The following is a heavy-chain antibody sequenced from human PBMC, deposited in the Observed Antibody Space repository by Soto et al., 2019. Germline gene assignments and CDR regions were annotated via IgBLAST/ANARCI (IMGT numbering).Heavy chain of an antibody. J-gene: IGHJ4*02. CDR3: ASPGLWCGELLPDY. CDR2: ISSSSSYI. CDR1: GFTFSSYS. Sequence: EVQLVESGGGLVKPGGSLRLSCAASGFTFSSYSMNWVRQAPGKGLEWVSSISSSSSYIYYADSVKGRFTISRDNAKNSLYLQMNSLRAEDTAVYYCASPGLWCGELLPDYWGQGTLVTVSS. V-gene: IGHV3-21*01. D-gene: IGHD3-10*01.